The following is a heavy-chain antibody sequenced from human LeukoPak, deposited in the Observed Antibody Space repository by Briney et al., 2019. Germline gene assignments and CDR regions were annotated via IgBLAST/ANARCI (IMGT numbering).Heavy chain of an antibody. V-gene: IGHV4-59*08. CDR3: ARQYDSRTYYFDY. CDR1: GGSISSYY. D-gene: IGHD3-22*01. J-gene: IGHJ4*02. Sequence: KASETLSLTCTVSGGSISSYYWSWIRQPPGKGLEWIGYIYYSGSTNYNPSLKSRVTISVDTSKNQFSLKLSSVTAADTAVYYCARQYDSRTYYFDYWGQGTLVTVSS. CDR2: IYYSGST.